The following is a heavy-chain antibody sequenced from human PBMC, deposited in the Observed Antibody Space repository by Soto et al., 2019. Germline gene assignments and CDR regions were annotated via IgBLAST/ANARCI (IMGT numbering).Heavy chain of an antibody. CDR3: AREVGYSYGYLGGYYYGMDV. J-gene: IGHJ6*02. CDR1: GGSISSGGYY. D-gene: IGHD5-18*01. V-gene: IGHV4-31*03. Sequence: TLCLTCTVSGGSISSGGYYWSWIRQHPGKGLEWIGYIYYSGSTYYNPSLKSRVTISVDTSKNQFSLKLSSVTAADTAVYYCAREVGYSYGYLGGYYYGMDVWGQGTTVTVYS. CDR2: IYYSGST.